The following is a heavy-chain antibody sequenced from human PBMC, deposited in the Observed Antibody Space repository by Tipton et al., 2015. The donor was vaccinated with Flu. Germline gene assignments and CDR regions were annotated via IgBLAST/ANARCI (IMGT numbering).Heavy chain of an antibody. Sequence: GLVKPSETLSLTCTVPGGSISSYYWSWIRQPPGKGLEWIGYIYYSGSTNYNPSLKSRVTISVDTSKNQFSLKLSSVTAADTAVYYCARVSSSSSWSQDWYFDLWGRGTLVTVSS. V-gene: IGHV4-59*01. CDR1: GGSISSYY. J-gene: IGHJ2*01. D-gene: IGHD6-13*01. CDR2: IYYSGST. CDR3: ARVSSSSSWSQDWYFDL.